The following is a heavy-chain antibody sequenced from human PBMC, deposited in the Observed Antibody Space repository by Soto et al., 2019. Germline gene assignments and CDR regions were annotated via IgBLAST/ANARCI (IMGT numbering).Heavy chain of an antibody. D-gene: IGHD3-22*01. V-gene: IGHV2-70*01. CDR2: IDWDDDK. Sequence: SGPTLVNPTQTLTLTCTFSGFSLSTSGMCVSWIRQPPGKALEWLALIDWDDDKYYSTSLKTRLTISKDTSKNQVVLTMTNMDPVDTATYYCARMGSYYYDSSGYYFDYWGQGTLVTVSS. CDR3: ARMGSYYYDSSGYYFDY. CDR1: GFSLSTSGMC. J-gene: IGHJ4*02.